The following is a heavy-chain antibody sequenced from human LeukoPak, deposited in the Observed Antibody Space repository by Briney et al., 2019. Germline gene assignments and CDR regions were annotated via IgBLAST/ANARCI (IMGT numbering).Heavy chain of an antibody. CDR1: GYTFTRYG. Sequence: GASVNVSCKASGYTFTRYGIRWVRQAPGQGLEWMGWICAYNGNTNYAQKLQGRVTMTTDTSTNPAYMELRSLRSEDTAVYYCARRPEEGDDYYQYYFDYWGQGTLVTVSS. J-gene: IGHJ4*02. CDR2: ICAYNGNT. D-gene: IGHD3-10*01. V-gene: IGHV1-18*01. CDR3: ARRPEEGDDYYQYYFDY.